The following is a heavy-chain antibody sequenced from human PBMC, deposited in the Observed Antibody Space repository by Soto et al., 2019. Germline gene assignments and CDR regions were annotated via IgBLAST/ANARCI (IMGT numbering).Heavy chain of an antibody. CDR1: GFTFSSYR. CDR3: AREGTLDDGYYFDH. J-gene: IGHJ4*02. D-gene: IGHD1-1*01. Sequence: GGSLRLSCAASGFTFSSYRLNWVRQVPGKGLEWVAVISSDGRNKYYVDSVKGRFTISRDNSKNTLYLQMSSLGVEDTAFYYCAREGTLDDGYYFDHWGQGTLVTVSS. V-gene: IGHV3-30*04. CDR2: ISSDGRNK.